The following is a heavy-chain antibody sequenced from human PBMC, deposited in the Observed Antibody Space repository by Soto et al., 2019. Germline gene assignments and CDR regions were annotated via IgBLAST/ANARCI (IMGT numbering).Heavy chain of an antibody. CDR2: IKKDGSQK. CDR1: GFTFSNYW. D-gene: IGHD6-25*01. CDR3: VKEIASAQ. J-gene: IGHJ4*02. Sequence: EVQLVESGGGLVQPGGSLRLSCETSGFTFSNYWMTWVRQAPRKGLEWVANIKKDGSQKNFVDSVKGRFTISRDNAKNSLYLQMDSLRVEDTAIYYCVKEIASAQWGQGTLVTVSS. V-gene: IGHV3-7*01.